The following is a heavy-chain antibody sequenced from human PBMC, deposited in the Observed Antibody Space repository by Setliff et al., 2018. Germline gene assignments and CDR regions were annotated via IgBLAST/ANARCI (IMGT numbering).Heavy chain of an antibody. Sequence: VASVKVSCKASGYTFTNFGITWVRQAPGQGLEWMGWININNFNTKYAQKLQDRVTMTTDTSTSTAYMDLRSLRSDDTAVYYCMRLVRFCSRTVCQRTSGDEAWGQGTLVTVS. CDR1: GYTFTNFG. V-gene: IGHV1-18*01. CDR3: MRLVRFCSRTVCQRTSGDEA. J-gene: IGHJ5*02. D-gene: IGHD3-3*01. CDR2: ININNFNT.